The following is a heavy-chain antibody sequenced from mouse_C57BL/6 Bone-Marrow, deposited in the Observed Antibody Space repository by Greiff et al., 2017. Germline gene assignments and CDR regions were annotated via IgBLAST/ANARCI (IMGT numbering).Heavy chain of an antibody. D-gene: IGHD2-3*01. CDR2: IYPGSGST. CDR3: ARGGYYVAMDY. V-gene: IGHV1-55*01. Sequence: QVQLQQPGAELVKPGASVQMSCKASGYTFTSYWITWVKLRPGQGLEWIGDIYPGSGSTNYNEKFKSKATLTVDTSSSTSYMQLSSLTSEDSAVYYCARGGYYVAMDYWGQGTSVTGSS. J-gene: IGHJ4*01. CDR1: GYTFTSYW.